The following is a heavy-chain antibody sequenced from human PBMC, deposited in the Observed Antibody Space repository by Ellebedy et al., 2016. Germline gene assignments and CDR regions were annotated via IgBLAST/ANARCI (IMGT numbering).Heavy chain of an antibody. CDR1: GYSISSGYY. CDR2: IYHSGST. D-gene: IGHD3-22*01. J-gene: IGHJ5*02. V-gene: IGHV4-38-2*02. Sequence: SETLSLTXTVSGYSISSGYYWGWIRQPPGKGLEWIGSIYHSGSTYYNPSLKSRVTISVDTSKNQFSLKLSSVTAADTAVYYCARDTFLIVPTNWFDPWGQGTLVTVSS. CDR3: ARDTFLIVPTNWFDP.